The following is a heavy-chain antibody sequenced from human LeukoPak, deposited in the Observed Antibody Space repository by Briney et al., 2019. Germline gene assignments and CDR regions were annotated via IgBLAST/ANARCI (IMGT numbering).Heavy chain of an antibody. J-gene: IGHJ5*02. V-gene: IGHV4-39*07. CDR1: GGSISSSSYY. D-gene: IGHD4-11*01. CDR3: ARRGPIPTTAGVNWFDP. Sequence: SETLSLTCTVSGGSISSSSYYWGWIRQPPGKGLEWIGSIYYSGSTYYNPSLKSRVTISVDTSKNQFSLKLSSVTAADTAVYYCARRGPIPTTAGVNWFDPWGQGTLVTVSS. CDR2: IYYSGST.